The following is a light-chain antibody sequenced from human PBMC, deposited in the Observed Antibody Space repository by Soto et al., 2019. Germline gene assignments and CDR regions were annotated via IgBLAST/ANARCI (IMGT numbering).Light chain of an antibody. CDR1: QSISTY. J-gene: IGKJ1*01. CDR2: GAS. V-gene: IGKV1-39*01. Sequence: DIQMTQSPSSLSASVGDRVTITCRASQSISTYLNWYQQKPGKAPKLLIFGASSVQSGVPSRFSGSGSGTDFTLTISSLQPDDFATYYCQQYNTYSTWTFGQGTKVDI. CDR3: QQYNTYSTWT.